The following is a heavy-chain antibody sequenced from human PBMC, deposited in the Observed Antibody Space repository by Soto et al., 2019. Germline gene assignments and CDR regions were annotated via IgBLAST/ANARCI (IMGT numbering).Heavy chain of an antibody. CDR3: ARGYCDYDY. D-gene: IGHD4-17*01. CDR2: INHSGST. J-gene: IGHJ4*02. CDR1: GGSFSGYY. Sequence: PSETLSLTCAVYGGSFSGYYWSWIRQPPGKGLEWIGEINHSGSTNYNPSLKSRVTISVDTSKNQFSLKLSSVTAADTAVYYCARGYCDYDYWGQGTLITVSS. V-gene: IGHV4-34*01.